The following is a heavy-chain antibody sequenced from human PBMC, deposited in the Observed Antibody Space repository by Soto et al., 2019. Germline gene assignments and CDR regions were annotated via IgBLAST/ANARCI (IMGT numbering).Heavy chain of an antibody. CDR1: GGSISSGGYY. CDR2: IYHSGST. Sequence: SETLSLTCTVSGGSISSGGYYWSWIRQPPGKGLEWIGYIYHSGSTYYNPSLKSRVTISVDRSKNQFSLKLSSVTAADTAVYYCARGMTTVTTFDYWGQGTLVTVSS. D-gene: IGHD4-17*01. V-gene: IGHV4-30-2*01. J-gene: IGHJ4*02. CDR3: ARGMTTVTTFDY.